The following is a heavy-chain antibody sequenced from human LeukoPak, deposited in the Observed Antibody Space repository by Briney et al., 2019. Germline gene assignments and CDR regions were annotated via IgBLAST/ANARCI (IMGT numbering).Heavy chain of an antibody. D-gene: IGHD3-3*01. Sequence: PGGSLRLSYAASGFTFSSYDMHWVRQATGKGLEWVSAIGTAGDTYYPGSVKGRFTISRENAKNSLYLQMNSLRAGDTAVYYCARESGNSGSFDYWGQGTLVTVSS. CDR1: GFTFSSYD. CDR3: ARESGNSGSFDY. J-gene: IGHJ4*02. V-gene: IGHV3-13*01. CDR2: IGTAGDT.